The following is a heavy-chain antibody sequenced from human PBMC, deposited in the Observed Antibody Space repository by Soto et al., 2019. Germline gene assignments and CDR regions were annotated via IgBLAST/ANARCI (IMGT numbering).Heavy chain of an antibody. CDR3: TTLRWGSGWKGDDAFDI. CDR2: SKSKIDGGTT. CDR1: GFSFSRAW. V-gene: IGHV3-15*07. Sequence: PGGSLRLSCAASGFSFSRAWMSWVRQAPGKGLDWVGRSKSKIDGGTTDYAAPVKGRFTISRDDSKNTLYLQMNSLETEDTAVYYCTTLRWGSGWKGDDAFDIWGQGTMVTVSS. J-gene: IGHJ3*02. D-gene: IGHD6-19*01.